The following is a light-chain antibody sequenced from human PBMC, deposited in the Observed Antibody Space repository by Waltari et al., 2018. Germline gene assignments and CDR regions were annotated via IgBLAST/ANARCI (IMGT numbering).Light chain of an antibody. Sequence: EIVLTQSPDTLSLSPGERATLSSRASRSVSSSLAWYQPKPGQAPRRLFYGASNRANGNPDRFSGSGSGTDFTLTISRLEPEDFVVYYCLQYLSSPHTFGQGTKLEIK. J-gene: IGKJ2*01. CDR3: LQYLSSPHT. CDR2: GAS. CDR1: RSVSSS. V-gene: IGKV3-20*01.